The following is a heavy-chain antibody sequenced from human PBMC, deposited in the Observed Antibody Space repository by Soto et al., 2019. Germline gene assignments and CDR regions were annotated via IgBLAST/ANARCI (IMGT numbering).Heavy chain of an antibody. CDR3: ASSGG. D-gene: IGHD1-26*01. J-gene: IGHJ4*02. Sequence: QVQLVESGGGVVQPGRSPRLSCAASGFIFRSYGMHWVRQAPGKGLEWVAVIWYDGSNKNYADPVKGRFTISRDNAKNTLFLQMNSLRAEDTAVYYCASSGGWGQGTLVTVSS. CDR2: IWYDGSNK. CDR1: GFIFRSYG. V-gene: IGHV3-33*01.